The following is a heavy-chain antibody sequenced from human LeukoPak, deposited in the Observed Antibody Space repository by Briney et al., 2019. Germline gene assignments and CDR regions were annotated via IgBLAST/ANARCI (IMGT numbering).Heavy chain of an antibody. Sequence: GGSLRLSCAASGFTFSDYYMSWIRQAPGKGLEWLSYMSGSADTIYYADSVRGRFTISRDNAKNSLYLQMSSLRAEDTALYYCARDYSSSSDYFYYMDVWGKGTTVTVSS. CDR3: ARDYSSSSDYFYYMDV. J-gene: IGHJ6*03. CDR2: MSGSADTI. V-gene: IGHV3-11*04. D-gene: IGHD6-6*01. CDR1: GFTFSDYY.